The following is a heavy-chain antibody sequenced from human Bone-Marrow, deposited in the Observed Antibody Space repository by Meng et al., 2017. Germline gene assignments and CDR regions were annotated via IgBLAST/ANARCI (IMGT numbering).Heavy chain of an antibody. CDR2: IYYSGST. J-gene: IGHJ6*02. CDR1: GGSISSSSYY. D-gene: IGHD4-17*01. V-gene: IGHV4-39*07. Sequence: SETLSLTCTVSGGSISSSSYYWGWIRQPPGKGLEWIGSIYYSGSTYYNPSLKSQVTISVDTSKNQFSLKLSSVTAADTAVYYCARVASTTEIYYYYYYGMDVWGQGTTVTVSS. CDR3: ARVASTTEIYYYYYYGMDV.